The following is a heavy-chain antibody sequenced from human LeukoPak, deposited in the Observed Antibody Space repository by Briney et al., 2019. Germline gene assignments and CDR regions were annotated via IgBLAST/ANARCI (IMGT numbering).Heavy chain of an antibody. V-gene: IGHV4-39*01. D-gene: IGHD1-26*01. CDR1: GDSISSDVHY. Sequence: SETLSLTCTVAGDSISSDVHYWDWIRQAPGKGLEWIGSLLYNGNTWYNPSLESRVTISVDTSENQFSLRLTSVNAADTALYFCTRRGSGNGGTYAGMDVWGPGTSVTVSS. CDR3: TRRGSGNGGTYAGMDV. J-gene: IGHJ6*02. CDR2: LLYNGNT.